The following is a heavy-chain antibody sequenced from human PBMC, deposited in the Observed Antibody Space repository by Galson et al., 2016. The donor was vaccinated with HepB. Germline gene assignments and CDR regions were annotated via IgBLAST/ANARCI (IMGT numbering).Heavy chain of an antibody. CDR1: GGSISRSDYY. Sequence: ETLSLTCSVSGGSISRSDYYWGWIRQPPGKGLEWIGTIDNTGTTYCNPALRNRVTISFDTSKNQFSLRLSAVTAADTAVYYCARRGSTTSYHDYWGQGTLVTVSS. V-gene: IGHV4-39*01. CDR3: ARRGSTTSYHDY. CDR2: IDNTGTT. D-gene: IGHD1-1*01. J-gene: IGHJ4*02.